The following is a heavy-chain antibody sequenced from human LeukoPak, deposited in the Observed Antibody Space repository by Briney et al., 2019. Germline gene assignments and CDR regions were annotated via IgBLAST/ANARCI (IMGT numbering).Heavy chain of an antibody. CDR3: LTIVEADLDAFDI. CDR1: GFTFRKYW. J-gene: IGHJ3*02. Sequence: PGGSLRLSCAACGFTFRKYWLHWVRQAPGKGLVWVSRINPDDGSTSYADSVKGRFTISRGNAKSTLYLQMNSLRAEDTAVYYCLTIVEADLDAFDIWGQGTKVTVSS. CDR2: INPDDGST. V-gene: IGHV3-74*01. D-gene: IGHD2-15*01.